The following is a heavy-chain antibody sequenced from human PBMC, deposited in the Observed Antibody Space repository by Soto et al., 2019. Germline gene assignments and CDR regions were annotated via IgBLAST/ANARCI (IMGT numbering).Heavy chain of an antibody. CDR2: ISAYNVNT. V-gene: IGHV1-18*01. D-gene: IGHD2-8*01. J-gene: IGHJ4*02. Sequence: QVQLVQSGAEVKNPEASVRVSCKASGYNFTSYVLSWLRQAPGQRLEWMSCISAYNVNTNYAQKLQGRLTMTTDTYTSTAYMELRSLRSDDTVVYLCARGKPITVSVSGRALDDWDQGTLVTVSS. CDR3: ARGKPITVSVSGRALDD. CDR1: GYNFTSYV.